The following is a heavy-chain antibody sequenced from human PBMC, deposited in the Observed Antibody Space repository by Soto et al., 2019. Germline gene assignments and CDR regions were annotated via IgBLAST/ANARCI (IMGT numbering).Heavy chain of an antibody. V-gene: IGHV4-28*01. CDR3: ASREIQGPIDY. CDR1: GYSISSSNW. CDR2: IYYSGTT. D-gene: IGHD1-26*01. Sequence: QVQLQESGPGLVKPSDTLSLTCAVSGYSISSSNWWGWIRQPPGKGLEWIGYIYYSGTTYYNPSHKSRVPMSVDTSKNQFSLKLTSVTAVDTAVYYCASREIQGPIDYWGQGTLVTVSS. J-gene: IGHJ4*02.